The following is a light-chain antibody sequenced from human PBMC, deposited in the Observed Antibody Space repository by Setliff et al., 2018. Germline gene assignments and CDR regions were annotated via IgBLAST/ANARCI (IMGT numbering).Light chain of an antibody. CDR1: QSLVYNDGNTY. V-gene: IGKV2-30*01. CDR2: KVS. J-gene: IGKJ4*01. CDR3: MQGTHWPLT. Sequence: DVVMTQSPLSLPVTLGQPASISCRSSQSLVYNDGNTYLNWFQQRPGQSPRRLFYKVSNRDSGVPDRFSGSGSGSDFTLRISRVEAEDVRVYYCMQGTHWPLTFGGGTKVDIK.